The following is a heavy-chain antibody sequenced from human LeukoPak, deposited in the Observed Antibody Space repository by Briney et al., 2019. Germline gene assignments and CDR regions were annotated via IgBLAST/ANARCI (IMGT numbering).Heavy chain of an antibody. D-gene: IGHD3-22*01. CDR2: ISGSGGST. J-gene: IGHJ4*02. V-gene: IGHV3-23*01. Sequence: GGSLRLSCAASGFTFSSYSMNWVRHAPGKGLEWVSAISGSGGSTYYADSVKGRFTISRDNSKNTLYLQMNSLRAEDTAVYYCAKFRTRYYYDSSGSHYWGQGTLVTVSS. CDR1: GFTFSSYS. CDR3: AKFRTRYYYDSSGSHY.